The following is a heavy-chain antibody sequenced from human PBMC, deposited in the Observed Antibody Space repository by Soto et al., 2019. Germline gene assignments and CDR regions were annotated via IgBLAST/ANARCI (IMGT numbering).Heavy chain of an antibody. CDR2: INHSGST. V-gene: IGHV4-34*01. J-gene: IGHJ6*02. CDR1: GGSFSGYY. D-gene: IGHD1-26*01. CDR3: AREKFVGATTGGYGMDV. Sequence: SETPSLTCAVYGGSFSGYYWSWIRQPPGKGLEWIGEINHSGSTNYNPSLKSRVTISVDKSKNQFSLKLSSVTAADTAVYYCAREKFVGATTGGYGMDVWGQGTAVTVSS.